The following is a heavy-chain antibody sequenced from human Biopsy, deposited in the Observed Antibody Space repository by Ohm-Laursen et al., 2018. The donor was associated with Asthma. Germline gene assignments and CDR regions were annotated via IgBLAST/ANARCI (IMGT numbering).Heavy chain of an antibody. D-gene: IGHD3-10*01. CDR3: ARAVDYSHYYGIDV. J-gene: IGHJ6*02. Sequence: ESSVKVSCKTSGYTFNSAGITWVRQAPGQGLEWMGWISVYNGNTKDAQKLQDRVTMITDTSTSTAYMGLRSLRSDDTAVYFCARAVDYSHYYGIDVWGQGTTVTVS. V-gene: IGHV1-18*01. CDR1: GYTFNSAG. CDR2: ISVYNGNT.